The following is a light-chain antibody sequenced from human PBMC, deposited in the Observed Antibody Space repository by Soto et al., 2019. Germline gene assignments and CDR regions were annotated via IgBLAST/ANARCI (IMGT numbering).Light chain of an antibody. CDR3: QQYKDWPPYT. CDR2: AAS. CDR1: QSITTD. J-gene: IGKJ2*01. Sequence: EIVMTQSPDTLPASPGETVSLSCRASQSITTDLAWYQHRPGPPPRLVVYAASTRATGVPARFSGSGSGTEFTLTLDSLQSEDFAVYSCQQYKDWPPYTFGQGTKVEMK. V-gene: IGKV3-15*01.